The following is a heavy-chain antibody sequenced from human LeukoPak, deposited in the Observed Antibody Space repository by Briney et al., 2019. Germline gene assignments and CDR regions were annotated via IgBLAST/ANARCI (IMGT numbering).Heavy chain of an antibody. CDR2: IYWNDDK. D-gene: IGHD6-13*01. CDR1: GFSLSTSGVG. CDR3: AHTQQLAPYNWFDP. Sequence: SGPTLVKPTQTLTLTCTFSGFSLSTSGVGVGWIRQPPGKALEWLALIYWNDDKRYSPSLKSRLTITKDTSKNQVVLTMTNMDPVDTATYYCAHTQQLAPYNWFDPWGQGTLATVSS. J-gene: IGHJ5*02. V-gene: IGHV2-5*01.